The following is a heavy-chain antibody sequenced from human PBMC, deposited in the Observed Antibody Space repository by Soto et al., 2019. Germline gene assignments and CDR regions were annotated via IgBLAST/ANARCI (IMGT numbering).Heavy chain of an antibody. CDR2: IYYSGST. D-gene: IGHD3-3*01. CDR3: DSRYYDFWSGYYPHGMDV. CDR1: GGSISSSSYY. V-gene: IGHV4-39*01. J-gene: IGHJ6*02. Sequence: SETLSLTCTVSGGSISSSSYYWGWIRQPPGKGLEWIGSIYYSGSTYYNPSLKSRVTISVDTSKNQFSLKLSSVTAADTAVYYCDSRYYDFWSGYYPHGMDVWGQGTTVTVSS.